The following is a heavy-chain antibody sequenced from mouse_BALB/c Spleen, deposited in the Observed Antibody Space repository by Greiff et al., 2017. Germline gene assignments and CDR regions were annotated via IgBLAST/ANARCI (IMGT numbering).Heavy chain of an antibody. Sequence: EVKLMESGGGLVKPGGSLKLSCAASGFTFSSYAMSWVRQTPEKRLEWVASISSGGSTYYPDSVKGRFTISRDNARNILYLQMSSLRSEDTAMYYCARGGYDSLDYWGQGTTLTVSS. D-gene: IGHD2-3*01. CDR2: ISSGGST. CDR1: GFTFSSYA. J-gene: IGHJ2*01. CDR3: ARGGYDSLDY. V-gene: IGHV5-6-5*01.